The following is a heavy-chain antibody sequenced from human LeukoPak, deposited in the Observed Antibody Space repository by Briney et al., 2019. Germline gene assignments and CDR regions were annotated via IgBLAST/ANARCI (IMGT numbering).Heavy chain of an antibody. CDR2: IHYSGST. D-gene: IGHD3-10*02. J-gene: IGHJ4*02. CDR1: GGSISSYY. Sequence: SETLSLTCSVSGGSISSYYWSWIRQPPGKGLEWVGFIHYSGSTHYNPSLKSRVTISVDRSKNQFSLKLSSVTAADTAVYYCARVNYVRNDYFDYWGQGTLVTVSS. V-gene: IGHV4-59*12. CDR3: ARVNYVRNDYFDY.